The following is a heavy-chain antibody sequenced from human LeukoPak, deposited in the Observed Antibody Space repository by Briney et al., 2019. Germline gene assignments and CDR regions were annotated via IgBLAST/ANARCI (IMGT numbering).Heavy chain of an antibody. V-gene: IGHV3-9*01. J-gene: IGHJ4*02. CDR2: ISWNSGSI. CDR3: AKGLYPGAVAGTDPFDY. CDR1: GFIFDDYA. Sequence: PGRSLRLSCAASGFIFDDYAMHWVRLAPGKGLEWVSGISWNSGSIGYADSVKGRFTISRDNAKNSLYLQMNSLRAEDTALYYCAKGLYPGAVAGTDPFDYRGQGTLVTVSS. D-gene: IGHD6-19*01.